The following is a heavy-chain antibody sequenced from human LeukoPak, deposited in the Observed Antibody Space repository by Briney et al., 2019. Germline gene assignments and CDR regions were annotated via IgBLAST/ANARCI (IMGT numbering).Heavy chain of an antibody. Sequence: GGSLRLSCVGSGFTFSSYEFNWVRQAPGKGLEWVSYISDRGTGIYYADSLKGRFTISRDNSKNTLYLQMNSLGVGDTAVYYCVKNGARSGWYAEFASWGQGTLVTVSS. D-gene: IGHD6-19*01. CDR2: ISDRGTGI. CDR1: GFTFSSYE. CDR3: VKNGARSGWYAEFAS. J-gene: IGHJ5*02. V-gene: IGHV3-48*03.